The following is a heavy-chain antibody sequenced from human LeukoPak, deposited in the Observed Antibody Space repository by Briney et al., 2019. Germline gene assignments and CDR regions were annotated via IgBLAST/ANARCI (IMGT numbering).Heavy chain of an antibody. CDR3: AREDRQLVAFDY. Sequence: PGGSLRLSCAASGFIFSNYEMNWVRQPPGKGLEWVSYITRSGSTIYYADSVKSRFTISRDNDQNSPFLQMNSLRAEDTAVYFCAREDRQLVAFDYWGQGTLVTVSS. CDR2: ITRSGSTI. V-gene: IGHV3-48*03. J-gene: IGHJ4*02. CDR1: GFIFSNYE. D-gene: IGHD6-6*01.